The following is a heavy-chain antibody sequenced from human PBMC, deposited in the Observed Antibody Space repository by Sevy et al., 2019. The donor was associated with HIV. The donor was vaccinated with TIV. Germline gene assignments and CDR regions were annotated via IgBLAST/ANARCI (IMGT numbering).Heavy chain of an antibody. CDR2: IRYDGSNK. CDR1: GFTFSSYG. D-gene: IGHD2-2*01. V-gene: IGHV3-30*02. CDR3: AKDLCSSTSCYVYYYYYGMDV. Sequence: GGSLRLSCAASGFTFSSYGMHWVRQAPGKGLEWVAFIRYDGSNKYYADSVKGRFTISRDNSKNTLYLQMNSLRAEDTAWYYCAKDLCSSTSCYVYYYYYGMDVWGQGTTVTVSS. J-gene: IGHJ6*02.